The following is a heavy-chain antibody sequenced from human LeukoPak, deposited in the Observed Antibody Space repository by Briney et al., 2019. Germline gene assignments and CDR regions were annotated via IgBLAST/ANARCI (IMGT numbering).Heavy chain of an antibody. J-gene: IGHJ6*02. CDR3: TRDLMDYDVSTGLHHYYMDV. CDR2: ISGSGGRT. V-gene: IGHV3-23*01. D-gene: IGHD3-9*01. CDR1: GFTFSGCA. Sequence: GGSLRLSCAASGFTFSGCAVSWVRQAPGKGLEWVSGISGSGGRTYYADSVKGRFTISRDNSKNTLYLQMNSLRVEDTAVYYCTRDLMDYDVSTGLHHYYMDVWGQGTTVTVSS.